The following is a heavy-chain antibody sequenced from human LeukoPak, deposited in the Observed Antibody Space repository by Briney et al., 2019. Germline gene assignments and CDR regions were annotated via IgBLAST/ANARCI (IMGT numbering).Heavy chain of an antibody. V-gene: IGHV1-46*01. Sequence: ASVKVSCKASGGTFTSYYMHWVRQAPGQGLEWMGIINPSGGSTSYAQKFQGRVTMTRDMSTRTVYMELSSLRSEDTAVYYCARGPRDSSGWYYYFDYWGQGTLVTVSS. CDR3: ARGPRDSSGWYYYFDY. J-gene: IGHJ4*02. CDR1: GGTFTSYY. D-gene: IGHD6-19*01. CDR2: INPSGGST.